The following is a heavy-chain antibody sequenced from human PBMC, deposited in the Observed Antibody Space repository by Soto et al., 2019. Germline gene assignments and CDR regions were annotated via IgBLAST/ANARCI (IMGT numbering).Heavy chain of an antibody. CDR2: IYYSGST. V-gene: IGHV4-59*08. Sequence: KLSETLSLTCTVSGGSISSYYWSWIRQPPGKGLEWIGYIYYSGSTNYNPSLKSRVTISVDTSKNQFSLNLSSVTAADTAVYYCARQRRDFDYWGQGSLVTVSS. J-gene: IGHJ4*02. CDR1: GGSISSYY. CDR3: ARQRRDFDY.